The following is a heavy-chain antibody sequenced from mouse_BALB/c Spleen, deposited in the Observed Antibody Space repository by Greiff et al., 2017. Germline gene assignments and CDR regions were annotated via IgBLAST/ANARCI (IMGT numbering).Heavy chain of an antibody. CDR3: ARGPLSHFAY. CDR1: GFTFSSYA. J-gene: IGHJ3*01. D-gene: IGHD2-3*01. V-gene: IGHV5-9-4*01. Sequence: EVKLVESGGGLVKPGGSLKLSWAASGFTFSSYAMSWVRQSPEKRLEWVAEISSGGSYTYYPDTVTGRFTISRDNAKNTLYLEMSSLRSEDTAMYYCARGPLSHFAYWGQGTLVTVSA. CDR2: ISSGGSYT.